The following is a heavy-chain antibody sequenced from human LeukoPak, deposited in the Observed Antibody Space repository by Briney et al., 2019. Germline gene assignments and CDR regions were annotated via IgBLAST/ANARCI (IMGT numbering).Heavy chain of an antibody. V-gene: IGHV3-66*01. CDR2: IYSDGST. CDR1: GFTFSSYW. CDR3: ARDPGYSYGYDY. Sequence: GGSLRLSCAASGFTFSSYWMSWVRQAPGKGLEWVSVIYSDGSTYYADSVKGRFTISRDNSKNTVYLQMNSLRAEDTAVYYCARDPGYSYGYDYWGQGTLVTVSS. J-gene: IGHJ4*02. D-gene: IGHD5-18*01.